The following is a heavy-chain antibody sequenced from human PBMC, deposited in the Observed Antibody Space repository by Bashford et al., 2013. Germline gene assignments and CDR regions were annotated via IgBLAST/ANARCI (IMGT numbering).Heavy chain of an antibody. V-gene: IGHV1-69*06. J-gene: IGHJ6*02. CDR3: ARKNYDSSGYYYYYYGMDV. CDR1: GGTFSSYA. Sequence: SVKVSCKASGGTFSSYAISWVRQAPGQGLEWMGGIIPIFGTANYAQKFQGRVTITADKSTSTAYMELSSLRSEDTAVYYCARKNYDSSGYYYYYYGMDVWGQGTTVTVSS. CDR2: IIPIFGTA. D-gene: IGHD3-22*01.